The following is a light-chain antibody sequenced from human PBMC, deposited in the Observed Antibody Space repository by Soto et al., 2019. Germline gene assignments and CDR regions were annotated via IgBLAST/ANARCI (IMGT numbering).Light chain of an antibody. CDR1: QSVNSY. J-gene: IGKJ2*01. CDR3: QHRSNWPAT. V-gene: IGKV3-11*01. Sequence: EIVLTQSPATLSLSPGERATLSCRASQSVNSYLAWYQQTPGQAPRLLIYEGSKRATGIPARFSGSGSGTDFTLTICSLEPKDFAVYYCQHRSNWPATFGQGTKVEI. CDR2: EGS.